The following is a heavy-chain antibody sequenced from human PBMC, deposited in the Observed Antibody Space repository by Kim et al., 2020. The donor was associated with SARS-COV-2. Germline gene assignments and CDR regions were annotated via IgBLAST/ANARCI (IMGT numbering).Heavy chain of an antibody. CDR1: GFTFSSCA. CDR3: AKQPIGRAGTYDY. J-gene: IGHJ4*02. Sequence: GGSLRLSCAASGFTFSSCAMTWVRQAPGKGLQWVSAISASGDKTKYADSVKGRFTISRDNSKNTLSLQMNSLRPEDTALYYCAKQPIGRAGTYDYWGQGTLVTVAS. V-gene: IGHV3-23*01. D-gene: IGHD6-13*01. CDR2: ISASGDKT.